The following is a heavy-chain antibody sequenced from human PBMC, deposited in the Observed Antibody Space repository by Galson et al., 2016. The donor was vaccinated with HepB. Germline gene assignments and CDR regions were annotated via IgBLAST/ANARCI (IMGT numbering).Heavy chain of an antibody. D-gene: IGHD5-18*01. V-gene: IGHV4-39*01. CDR2: IYYSGTT. CDR1: GGSISFSSYY. J-gene: IGHJ6*03. CDR3: ARHGGHRYENYYMDV. Sequence: LSLTCTVSGGSISFSSYYWAWIRQPPGKGLEWIGSIYYSGTTYYKPSLTSRGTISVDTSKTQFSLKLSSVTAADTAVYYCARHGGHRYENYYMDVWGKGTTVTGSS.